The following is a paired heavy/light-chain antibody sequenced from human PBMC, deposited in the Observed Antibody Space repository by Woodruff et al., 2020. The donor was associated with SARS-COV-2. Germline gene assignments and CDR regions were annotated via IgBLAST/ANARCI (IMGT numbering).Heavy chain of an antibody. CDR3: ARDHSDNENAWWFDP. D-gene: IGHD5-12*01. Sequence: QVQLVQSGAEVKKPGASVKVSCKASGYTFTRHWMHWVRQAPGQGLEWMAIINPDGGYTRYAERFQDRVTLTRDTSTSTVYMEMRSLSSEDTAVYYCARDHSDNENAWWFDPWGQGTLVTVSS. CDR2: INPDGGYT. CDR1: GYTFTRHW. J-gene: IGHJ5*02. V-gene: IGHV1-46*01.
Light chain of an antibody. Sequence: SSELTQDPAVSVALGQTVRITCQGDSLRRYYASWYQQKPGQAPVLVIYGKNNRPSGIPDRFSGSSSGNTASLTITGAQAEDEADYYCNSRGNSDAPWVFGGGTKLTVL. CDR2: GKN. J-gene: IGLJ3*02. V-gene: IGLV3-19*01. CDR1: SLRRYY. CDR3: NSRGNSDAPWV.